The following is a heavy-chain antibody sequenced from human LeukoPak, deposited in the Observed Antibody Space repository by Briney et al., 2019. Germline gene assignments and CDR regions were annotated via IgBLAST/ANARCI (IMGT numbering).Heavy chain of an antibody. V-gene: IGHV1-69*05. D-gene: IGHD6-13*01. Sequence: SVKVSCKASGGTFSSYAISWVRQAPGQGLEWMGRIIPIFGTANYAQKFQGRVTITTDEFTSTAYMELSSLRSEDTAVYYCARDLAAAGPAFDYWGQGTLVTVSS. CDR3: ARDLAAAGPAFDY. J-gene: IGHJ4*02. CDR2: IIPIFGTA. CDR1: GGTFSSYA.